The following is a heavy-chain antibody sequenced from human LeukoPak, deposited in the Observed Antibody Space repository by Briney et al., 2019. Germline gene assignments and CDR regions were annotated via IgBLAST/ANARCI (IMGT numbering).Heavy chain of an antibody. CDR2: IYHSGST. J-gene: IGHJ4*02. Sequence: PSETLSLTCTVSGGSISSGGYYWSWIRQPPGKGLEWIGYIYHSGSTYYNPSPKSRVTMSVDTSKNQFSLKLSSVTAADTAVYFCARGHYYDGSGYFYYFDYWGQGTLVTVSS. V-gene: IGHV4-30-2*01. CDR1: GGSISSGGYY. D-gene: IGHD3-22*01. CDR3: ARGHYYDGSGYFYYFDY.